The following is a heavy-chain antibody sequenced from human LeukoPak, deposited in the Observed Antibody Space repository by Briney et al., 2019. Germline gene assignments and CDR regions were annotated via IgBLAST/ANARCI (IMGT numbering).Heavy chain of an antibody. V-gene: IGHV5-51*01. CDR3: ARRFYQSSGTSNFFDY. CDR2: IHPDDSDT. J-gene: IGHJ4*02. CDR1: GYTFTTYW. D-gene: IGHD3-10*01. Sequence: GESPKLSCKGSGYTFTTYWIGRVRQMPGKGLEWMGIIHPDDSDTRYSPSLQGQITISVDNSISTPHLQWISLQASDTAVYYCARRFYQSSGTSNFFDYWRQGTLVTVSS.